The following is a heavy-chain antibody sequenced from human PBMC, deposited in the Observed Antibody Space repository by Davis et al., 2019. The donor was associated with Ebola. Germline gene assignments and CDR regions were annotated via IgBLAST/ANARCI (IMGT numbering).Heavy chain of an antibody. Sequence: AASVKVSCKASGYTFTSYYMHWVRQAPGQGFEWLGWIYTGNGNTKYSQKFEGRVIITRDTSANTVYMELSSLGFVDTAVYYCARESYGDYLSDYWGQGTLVIVSS. J-gene: IGHJ4*02. V-gene: IGHV1-3*04. D-gene: IGHD4-17*01. CDR2: IYTGNGNT. CDR1: GYTFTSYY. CDR3: ARESYGDYLSDY.